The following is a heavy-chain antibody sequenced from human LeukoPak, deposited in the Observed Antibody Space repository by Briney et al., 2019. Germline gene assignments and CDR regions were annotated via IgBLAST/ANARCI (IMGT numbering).Heavy chain of an antibody. J-gene: IGHJ4*02. V-gene: IGHV6-1*01. CDR2: TYYRSKWFN. CDR1: GDSVSSNSVA. CDR3: ARDNLGIGIPFDY. Sequence: SQTLSLTCAIPGDSVSSNSVAWNWIRQSPSRGLEWLGRTYYRSKWFNDYAVSMKSRININPDTSKNQFSLQLNSVTPEDTAVYYCARDNLGIGIPFDYWGQGTLVTVSS. D-gene: IGHD7-27*01.